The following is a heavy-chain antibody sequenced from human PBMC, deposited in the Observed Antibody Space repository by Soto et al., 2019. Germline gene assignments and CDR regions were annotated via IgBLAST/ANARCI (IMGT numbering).Heavy chain of an antibody. J-gene: IGHJ4*02. CDR3: ARDIGFDYVN. Sequence: GGSLRLSCAVSGFNVMSYWMSWVRQAPGKGLEWVAGVKEDGSELYYLHSVRGRFSISRDSAGNALHLTMNYLSAEDTGVYFCARDIGFDYVNWGQGIPVTVSS. V-gene: IGHV3-7*01. CDR2: VKEDGSEL. CDR1: GFNVMSYW. D-gene: IGHD3-16*01.